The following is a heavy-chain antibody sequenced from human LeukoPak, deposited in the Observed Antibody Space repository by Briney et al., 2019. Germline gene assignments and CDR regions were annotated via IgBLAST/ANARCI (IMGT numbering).Heavy chain of an antibody. Sequence: QPGRSLRLSCAASGFTFSSYAMHWVRQAPGKGLEWVAVISYDGSNKYYADSVKGRFTISRDNSKNTLYLQMNSLRAEDTAVYYCARYCSSTSCYEGYWGQETLVTVSS. CDR3: ARYCSSTSCYEGY. D-gene: IGHD2-2*01. CDR2: ISYDGSNK. V-gene: IGHV3-30-3*01. CDR1: GFTFSSYA. J-gene: IGHJ4*02.